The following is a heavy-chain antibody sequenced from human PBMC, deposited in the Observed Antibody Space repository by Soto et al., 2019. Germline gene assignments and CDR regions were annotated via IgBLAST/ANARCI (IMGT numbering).Heavy chain of an antibody. J-gene: IGHJ6*02. Sequence: SETLSLTCTVSGGSITSGGYYWSWTRQHPGKGLEWIGYIYYSGTTYYNPSLKSRVSISEDTSKNQFFLKLSSVTAADTAVYYCARGAGGGRQGSIIPWYNCGMHVSGPGTTLTVS. CDR3: ARGAGGGRQGSIIPWYNCGMHV. D-gene: IGHD1-1*01. CDR1: GGSITSGGYY. V-gene: IGHV4-31*03. CDR2: IYYSGTT.